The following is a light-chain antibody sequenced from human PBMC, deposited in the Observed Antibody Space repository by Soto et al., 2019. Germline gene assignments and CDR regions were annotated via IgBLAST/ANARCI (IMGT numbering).Light chain of an antibody. Sequence: QSVLTQPASVSGSPGQSITISCIGTSNDIGGYNYVSWFQQYPGKAPKILIYDVINRPSGVSNRFSGSKSGNTASLTISGLQAEDEADYYCNSYTSSSIVIFGGGTKLTVL. J-gene: IGLJ2*01. CDR2: DVI. CDR1: SNDIGGYNY. V-gene: IGLV2-14*03. CDR3: NSYTSSSIVI.